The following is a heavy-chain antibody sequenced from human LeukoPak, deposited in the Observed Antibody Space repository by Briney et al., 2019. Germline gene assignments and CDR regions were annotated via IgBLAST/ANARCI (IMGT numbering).Heavy chain of an antibody. CDR1: GFSFSTFA. D-gene: IGHD5-12*01. J-gene: IGHJ2*01. Sequence: GGSLRLSCAASGFSFSTFAIHWVRQAPGKGLEWVAVISYDGSNKYYVDSVKGRFTISRDNSKHTLYLQMNSLRVEDTAVYYCAKRASDYYFDLWGRGTLLTVSS. CDR2: ISYDGSNK. V-gene: IGHV3-30*04. CDR3: AKRASDYYFDL.